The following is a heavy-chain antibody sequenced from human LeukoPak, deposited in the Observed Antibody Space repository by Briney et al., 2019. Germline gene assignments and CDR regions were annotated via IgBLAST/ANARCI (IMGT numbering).Heavy chain of an antibody. CDR3: ATTSPTPYDSSGYRAFDI. CDR2: ISGSGGST. V-gene: IGHV3-23*01. Sequence: PGGSLRLSCTASGFTFSSDAMSWVRQAPGKGLEWVSAISGSGGSTYYADSVKGRFTISRDNSKNTLYLQMNSLRAEDTAVYYCATTSPTPYDSSGYRAFDIWGQGTMVTVSS. D-gene: IGHD3-22*01. J-gene: IGHJ3*02. CDR1: GFTFSSDA.